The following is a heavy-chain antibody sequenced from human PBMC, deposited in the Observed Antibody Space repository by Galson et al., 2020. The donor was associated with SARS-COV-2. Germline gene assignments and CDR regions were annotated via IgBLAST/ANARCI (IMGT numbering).Heavy chain of an antibody. D-gene: IGHD3-10*01. Sequence: SVKVSCKASGGTFSSYAISWVRQAPGQGLEWMGGIIPIFGTANYAQKFQGRVTITADESTSTAYMELSSLRSEDTAVYYCARDRVVRGVMRFYYYYGMDVWGQGTTVTVSS. CDR3: ARDRVVRGVMRFYYYYGMDV. CDR1: GGTFSSYA. CDR2: IIPIFGTA. V-gene: IGHV1-69*13. J-gene: IGHJ6*02.